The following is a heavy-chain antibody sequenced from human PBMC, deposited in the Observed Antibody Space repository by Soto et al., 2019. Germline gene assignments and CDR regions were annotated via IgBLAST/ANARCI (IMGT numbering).Heavy chain of an antibody. V-gene: IGHV3-49*03. D-gene: IGHD6-19*01. CDR3: TRAYSSGWWYFDL. CDR1: GFTFGDYA. CDR2: IRSKAYGGTT. J-gene: IGHJ2*01. Sequence: EVQLVESGGGLVQPGRSLRLSCTASGFTFGDYAMSWFRQAPGKGLEWVGFIRSKAYGGTTEYAASVKGRFTISRDDCKSIAYLQMNSLKAEDTAVYYCTRAYSSGWWYFDLWGRGTLVTVSS.